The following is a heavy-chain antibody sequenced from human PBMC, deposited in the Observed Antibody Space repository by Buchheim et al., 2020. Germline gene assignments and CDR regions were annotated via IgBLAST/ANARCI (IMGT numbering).Heavy chain of an antibody. J-gene: IGHJ6*02. CDR3: ARVEIEMVQGGLYYYGMDV. CDR2: INHSGST. Sequence: QVQLQQWGAGLLKPSETLSLTCAVYGGSFSGYYWSWIRQPPGKGLEWIGEINHSGSTNYNPSLKSRVTISVDTSKNQFSLKLSSVTAADTAVYYCARVEIEMVQGGLYYYGMDVWGQGTT. CDR1: GGSFSGYY. V-gene: IGHV4-34*01. D-gene: IGHD3-10*01.